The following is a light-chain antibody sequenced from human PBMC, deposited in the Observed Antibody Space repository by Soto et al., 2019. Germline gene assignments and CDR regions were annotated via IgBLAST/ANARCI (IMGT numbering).Light chain of an antibody. J-gene: IGLJ1*01. CDR1: SSNIGAGYD. V-gene: IGLV1-40*01. Sequence: QSVLTQPPSVSGAPGQRVTISCTGSSSNIGAGYDVHWYLQLPGTAPKLIIYGNTNRPSGVPDRFSGSKSGSSASLAITGLQAEDEADYYRQSHDSSLHASVFGTGTKVTVL. CDR2: GNT. CDR3: QSHDSSLHASV.